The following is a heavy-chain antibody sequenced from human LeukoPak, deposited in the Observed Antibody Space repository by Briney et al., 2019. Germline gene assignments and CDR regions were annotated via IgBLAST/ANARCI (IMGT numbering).Heavy chain of an antibody. V-gene: IGHV3-9*01. CDR1: GFTFDDYA. D-gene: IGHD6-19*01. CDR3: AKSPAVAGTGYFDY. CDR2: ISWNSGSI. Sequence: PGRSLRLSCAASGFTFDDYAMHWVRQAPGKGLEWVSGISWNSGSIGYADSVKGRFTISRDNAKNSLYLQMNCLRAEDTALYYCAKSPAVAGTGYFDYWGQGTLVTVSS. J-gene: IGHJ4*02.